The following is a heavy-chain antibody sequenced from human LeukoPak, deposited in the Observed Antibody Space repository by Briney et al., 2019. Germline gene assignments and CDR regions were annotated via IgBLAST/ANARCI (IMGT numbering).Heavy chain of an antibody. D-gene: IGHD2-15*01. J-gene: IGHJ4*02. CDR3: AKDNGGNGGSWYSPVDF. CDR2: ISGSSNNT. CDR1: GFTFSSYA. V-gene: IGHV3-23*01. Sequence: GGSLRLSCAASGFTFSSYAMHWVRQAPGKGLEWVSVISGSSNNTYYADSVKGRFTISRDNSKNTLSLQMSSLRAEDTAVYYCAKDNGGNGGSWYSPVDFWGQGTLVTVSS.